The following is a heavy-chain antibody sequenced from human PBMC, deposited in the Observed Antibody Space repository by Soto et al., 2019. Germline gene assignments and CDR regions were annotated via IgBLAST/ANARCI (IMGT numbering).Heavy chain of an antibody. CDR2: ISSSSSTI. D-gene: IGHD3-22*01. CDR3: ASDMKMYYYDSSGYYDGYFGY. J-gene: IGHJ4*02. V-gene: IGHV3-48*02. Sequence: PGGSLRLSCAASGFTFSSYSMNWVRQAPGKGLEWVSYISSSSSTIYYADSVKGRFTISRDNAKNSLYLQMNSLRDEDTAVYYCASDMKMYYYDSSGYYDGYFGYWRQVTLFTASS. CDR1: GFTFSSYS.